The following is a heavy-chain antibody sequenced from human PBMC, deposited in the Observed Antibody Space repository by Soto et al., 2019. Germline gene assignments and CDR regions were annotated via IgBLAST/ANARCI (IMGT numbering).Heavy chain of an antibody. CDR2: INPSSGST. J-gene: IGHJ6*02. CDR3: ARAVSADHYDFWTPYYYYYGMDV. CDR1: GYTFTSYG. Sequence: ASVKVSCKASGYTFTSYGISLVRQAPGQGLEWMGRINPSSGSTSYAQKFQGRVTMTRDTSTSTVYMELSSLRSEDTAVYYCARAVSADHYDFWTPYYYYYGMDVWGQGTTVTVSS. D-gene: IGHD3-3*01. V-gene: IGHV1-46*01.